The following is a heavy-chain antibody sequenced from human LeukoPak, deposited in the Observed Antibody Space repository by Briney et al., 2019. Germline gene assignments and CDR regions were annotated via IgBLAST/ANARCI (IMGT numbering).Heavy chain of an antibody. CDR1: RFTFSSYA. Sequence: GGSLRLSCAASRFTFSSYAMSWVRQAPGKGLEWVSAISGSGGSTYYADSVKGRFTIPRANSKNTLYLQMNSLRAGDTAVYYCAKAHSGSYPGAFDIWGQGTMVTVSS. CDR2: ISGSGGST. J-gene: IGHJ3*02. V-gene: IGHV3-23*01. D-gene: IGHD1-26*01. CDR3: AKAHSGSYPGAFDI.